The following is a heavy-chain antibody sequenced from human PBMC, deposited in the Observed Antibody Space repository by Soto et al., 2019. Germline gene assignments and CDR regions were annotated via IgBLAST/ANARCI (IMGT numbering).Heavy chain of an antibody. CDR3: GSSGTSGAFDY. J-gene: IGHJ4*02. CDR1: GCTCSSYA. CDR2: ISGSGGST. V-gene: IGHV3-23*01. Sequence: EVQLLESGGGLVQPGGSLRLSCAASGCTCSSYAMSWVRQAPGKGLEWVSAISGSGGSTYYADSVKGRFTISRDNSKNTLYLQMNSLRAEDTAVYYCGSSGTSGAFDYWGQGTLVSVSS. D-gene: IGHD1-1*01.